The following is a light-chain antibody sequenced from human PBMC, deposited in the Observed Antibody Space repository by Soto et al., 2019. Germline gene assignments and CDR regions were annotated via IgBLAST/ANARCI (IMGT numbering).Light chain of an antibody. V-gene: IGLV2-11*01. CDR1: SSDVGGYNH. CDR2: DVS. CDR3: CSYAGTYTFV. Sequence: QSALTQPRSVSGSPGQSVAISCTGTSSDVGGYNHVSWYQQHPGKVPKLMIYDVSKRPSGVPDRFSGSKSGNTASLTISGLQAEDEADYYCCSYAGTYTFVFGTGTKVTVL. J-gene: IGLJ1*01.